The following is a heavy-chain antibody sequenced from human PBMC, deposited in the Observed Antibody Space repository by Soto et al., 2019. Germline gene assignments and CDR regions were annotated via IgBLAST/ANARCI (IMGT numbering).Heavy chain of an antibody. CDR3: ATFPRSSKRGY. CDR1: GFTFSNYE. V-gene: IGHV3-48*03. CDR2: ISGGGGTI. J-gene: IGHJ4*02. Sequence: GGSLRLSCAASGFTFSNYEMNWVRQAPGKGLEWVSYISGGGGTIYYADSVKGRFTISRDNAKNSLYLQMNSLGAEDTAVYYCATFPRSSKRGYWGQGTLVTVSS. D-gene: IGHD4-4*01.